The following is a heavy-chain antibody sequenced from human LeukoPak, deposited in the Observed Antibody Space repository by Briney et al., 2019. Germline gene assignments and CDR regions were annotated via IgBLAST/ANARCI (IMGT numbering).Heavy chain of an antibody. Sequence: GGSLRPSCSASGFAFSGFAMGWVRQAPGKGLEWVSSISGSGGNTYYADSVEGRFTVSRDNSKNTLYLQMNSLRAEDTALYYCARGRGGDYVPSRFDYWGQGTLVTVSS. CDR1: GFAFSGFA. V-gene: IGHV3-23*01. J-gene: IGHJ4*02. D-gene: IGHD4-17*01. CDR2: ISGSGGNT. CDR3: ARGRGGDYVPSRFDY.